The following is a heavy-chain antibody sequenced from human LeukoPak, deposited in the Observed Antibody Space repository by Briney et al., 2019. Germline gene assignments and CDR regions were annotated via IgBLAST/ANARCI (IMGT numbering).Heavy chain of an antibody. V-gene: IGHV4-4*07. D-gene: IGHD3-22*01. CDR2: IYTSGST. Sequence: ASETLSLTCTVSGGSISSYYWSWIRQPAGKGLEWIGRIYTSGSTNYNPSLKSRVTMSVDTSKNQFSLKLSSVTAADTAVYYCARDRRYYDSSGPAAYNWFDPWGQGALVTVSS. J-gene: IGHJ5*02. CDR1: GGSISSYY. CDR3: ARDRRYYDSSGPAAYNWFDP.